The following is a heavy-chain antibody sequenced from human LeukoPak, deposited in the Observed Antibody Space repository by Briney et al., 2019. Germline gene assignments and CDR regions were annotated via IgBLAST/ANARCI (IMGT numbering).Heavy chain of an antibody. CDR1: GYTFTGYY. CDR3: ARVLGSYTYDY. CDR2: INPNSGGT. J-gene: IGHJ4*02. V-gene: IGHV1-2*02. Sequence: ASVKVSCKASGYTFTGYYMHWLRQAPEQGLEWMGWINPNSGGTNYAQKFQGRVTMTRDTSISTAYMELSRLRSDDTAVYYCARVLGSYTYDYWGQGTLVTVSS. D-gene: IGHD1-26*01.